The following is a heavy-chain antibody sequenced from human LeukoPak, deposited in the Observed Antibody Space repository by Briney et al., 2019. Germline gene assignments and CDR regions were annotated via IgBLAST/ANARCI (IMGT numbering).Heavy chain of an antibody. CDR2: IKQDGSEK. D-gene: IGHD6-19*01. CDR1: GFIFNSYW. J-gene: IGHJ1*01. V-gene: IGHV3-7*03. CDR3: AKDNALYSSGWPTLGYFQH. Sequence: GGSLRLSCAASGFIFNSYWMSWVRQVPGKGLEWVANIKQDGSEKYYADSVKGRFTISRDNAKNSLYLQMNSLRAEDTALYYCAKDNALYSSGWPTLGYFQHWGQGTLVTVSS.